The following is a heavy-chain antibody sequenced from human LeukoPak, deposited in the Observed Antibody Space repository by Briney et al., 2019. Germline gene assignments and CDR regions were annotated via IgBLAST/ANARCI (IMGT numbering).Heavy chain of an antibody. V-gene: IGHV3-23*01. CDR3: AKGVSSGYSYYFDY. CDR2: ISGSGGST. D-gene: IGHD3-22*01. Sequence: GGSLRLSCSASGFTFSSSAMSWVRQAPGKGLEWVSAISGSGGSTYYADSVKGRFTISRDNSKNTLYLQMNSLRAEDTAVYYCAKGVSSGYSYYFDYWGQGTLVTVSS. J-gene: IGHJ4*02. CDR1: GFTFSSSA.